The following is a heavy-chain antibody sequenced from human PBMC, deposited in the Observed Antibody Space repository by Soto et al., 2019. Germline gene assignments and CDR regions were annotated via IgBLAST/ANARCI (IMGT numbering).Heavy chain of an antibody. J-gene: IGHJ4*02. D-gene: IGHD7-27*01. CDR3: ASFPLGLASVRFDY. V-gene: IGHV4-39*01. Sequence: SETLSLTCTVSGGSFSSSSYYWGWIRQPPGKGLEWIGSIYYSGSTYYNPSLKSRVTISVDTSKNQFSLKLSSVTAADTAVYYCASFPLGLASVRFDYWGQGTLVTVSS. CDR2: IYYSGST. CDR1: GGSFSSSSYY.